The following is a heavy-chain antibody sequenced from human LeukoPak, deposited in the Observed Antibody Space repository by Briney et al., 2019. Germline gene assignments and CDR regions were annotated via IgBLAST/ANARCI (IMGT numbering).Heavy chain of an antibody. CDR3: ARDASGSSIGLIDF. D-gene: IGHD1-26*01. CDR1: EFTLRSYS. CDR2: IITSSTYI. Sequence: PGGSLRLSCVASEFTLRSYSMHWVRQAPGKGLEWVSYIITSSTYIYYADSVMGRFTISRDNAKNSLYLHMSSLRAEDTAVYYCARDASGSSIGLIDFWGQGTLVTASS. J-gene: IGHJ4*02. V-gene: IGHV3-21*01.